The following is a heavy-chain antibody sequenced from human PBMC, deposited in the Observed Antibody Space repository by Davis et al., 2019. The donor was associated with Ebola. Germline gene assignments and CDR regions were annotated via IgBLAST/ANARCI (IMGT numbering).Heavy chain of an antibody. CDR1: GLIFNNYW. J-gene: IGHJ4*02. D-gene: IGHD6-13*01. Sequence: GGSLRLSCAASGLIFNNYWMSWIRQAPGKGLEWVANIKQDGSKKYYVDSVEGRFTISRDNAKNSLYLQMNSLRAEDTAVYYCARGPSTGNSFSYWGQGTLVTVSS. CDR3: ARGPSTGNSFSY. V-gene: IGHV3-7*01. CDR2: IKQDGSKK.